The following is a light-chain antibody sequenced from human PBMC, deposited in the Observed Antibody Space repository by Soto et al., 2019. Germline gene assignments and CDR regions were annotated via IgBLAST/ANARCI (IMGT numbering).Light chain of an antibody. V-gene: IGLV2-8*01. CDR1: SSDVGGYNY. J-gene: IGLJ2*01. CDR3: SSYAGSNNFV. CDR2: EVS. Sequence: QSALIQPPSASASPGQSVTISCTGTSSDVGGYNYVSWYQQHPGKAPKLMIYEVSKRPSGVPDRFSGSKSGNTASLTVSGLQAEDEADYYCSSYAGSNNFVFGGGTKLTVL.